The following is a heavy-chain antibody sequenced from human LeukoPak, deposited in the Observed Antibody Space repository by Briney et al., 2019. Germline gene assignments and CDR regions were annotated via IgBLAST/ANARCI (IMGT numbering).Heavy chain of an antibody. Sequence: SETLSLTCTVSGGSISSGDYYWSWIRQPPGKGLEWIGYIYYSGSTYYNPSLTSRVTISVDTSKNQFSLKLSSVTAADTAVYYCAREGVTRPFFDYWGQGTLVTVSS. CDR1: GGSISSGDYY. CDR2: IYYSGST. V-gene: IGHV4-30-4*01. CDR3: AREGVTRPFFDY. J-gene: IGHJ4*02. D-gene: IGHD1-14*01.